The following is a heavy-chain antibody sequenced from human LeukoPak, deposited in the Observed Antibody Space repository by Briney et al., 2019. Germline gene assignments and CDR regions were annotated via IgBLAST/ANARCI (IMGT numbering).Heavy chain of an antibody. Sequence: TSETLSLTCTISGGFISSSSYYWGWIRQPPGKGLEWIGDIYYSGSTYYNPALKSRVSMSIDTSKNQFSLELRSVAAAGTALYYCARRRYYDSTGYLEWGQGTLVTVTS. CDR3: ARRRYYDSTGYLE. D-gene: IGHD3-22*01. CDR1: GGFISSSSYY. J-gene: IGHJ1*01. CDR2: IYYSGST. V-gene: IGHV4-39*01.